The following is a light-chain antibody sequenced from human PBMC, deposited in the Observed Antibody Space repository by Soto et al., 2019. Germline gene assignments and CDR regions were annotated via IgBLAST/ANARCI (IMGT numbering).Light chain of an antibody. V-gene: IGKV3-15*01. CDR1: QTVGSN. CDR3: QQYNSRPRT. J-gene: IGKJ1*01. Sequence: EIVMTQSPATLSVSPGERITISCRASQTVGSNLAWYQQKPGQAPRLLIYTTSSRATGVPAKFSGSGSGTEFTLTIDSLQSEDFVLYYCQQYNSRPRTFGQGTKVDIK. CDR2: TTS.